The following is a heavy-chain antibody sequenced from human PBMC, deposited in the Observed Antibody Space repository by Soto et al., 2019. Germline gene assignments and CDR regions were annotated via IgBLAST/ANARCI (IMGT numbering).Heavy chain of an antibody. Sequence: ASVKVSCKASGYTFTSYGISWVRQAPGQGLEWMGWISAYNGNTNYAQKLQGRVTMTTDTSTSTAYMELRSLRSDDTAVYYCARDIAAAGSPDYYYGMDVWGQGTTVTVS. V-gene: IGHV1-18*01. CDR3: ARDIAAAGSPDYYYGMDV. D-gene: IGHD6-13*01. CDR2: ISAYNGNT. CDR1: GYTFTSYG. J-gene: IGHJ6*02.